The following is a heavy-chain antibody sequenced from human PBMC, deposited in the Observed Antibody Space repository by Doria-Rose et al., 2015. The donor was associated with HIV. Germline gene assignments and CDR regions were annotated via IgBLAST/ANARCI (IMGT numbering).Heavy chain of an antibody. CDR2: IFSYDER. CDR3: ARIKSSRWYHKYYFDF. D-gene: IGHD6-13*01. Sequence: SGPVLVKPTETLTLTCTVSGVSLSSPGMGVSWIRQPPGKALEWLANIFSYDERSYKTSLKSRLTISMGTSNSQVVLTMTDMDPVDTATYYCARIKSSRWYHKYYFDFWGQGTLVIVSA. CDR1: GVSLSSPGMG. V-gene: IGHV2-26*01. J-gene: IGHJ4*02.